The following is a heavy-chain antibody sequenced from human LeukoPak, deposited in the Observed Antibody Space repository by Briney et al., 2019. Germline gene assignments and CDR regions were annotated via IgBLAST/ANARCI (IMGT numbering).Heavy chain of an antibody. J-gene: IGHJ5*02. CDR3: AKDSRSSGWYNWFDP. Sequence: PGGSLRLSCAASGFTFSSYGMHWVRQAPGKGLEWVAFIRYDGSNKYYADPVKGRFTISRDNSKNTLYLQMNRLRAEDTAIYYCAKDSRSSGWYNWFDPWGQGTLVTVSS. D-gene: IGHD6-19*01. V-gene: IGHV3-30*02. CDR1: GFTFSSYG. CDR2: IRYDGSNK.